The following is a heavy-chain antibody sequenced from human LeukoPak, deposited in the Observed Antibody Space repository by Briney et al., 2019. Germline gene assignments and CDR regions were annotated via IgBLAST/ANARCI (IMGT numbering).Heavy chain of an antibody. V-gene: IGHV3-30*18. D-gene: IGHD3-9*01. Sequence: SGGSLRLACAASGFSFSTYDMHWVRQAPGKGLEWVAVISSDGGHKYWADSVKGRFTISRDNSKNTVYLQMNSLRAEDTAVYYCGKGSIDWYYFDYWGQGTLVTVSS. CDR3: GKGSIDWYYFDY. CDR2: ISSDGGHK. J-gene: IGHJ4*02. CDR1: GFSFSTYD.